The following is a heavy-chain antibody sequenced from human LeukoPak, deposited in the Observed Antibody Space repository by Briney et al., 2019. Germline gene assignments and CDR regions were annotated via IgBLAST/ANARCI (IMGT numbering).Heavy chain of an antibody. CDR3: ASGDSAARNDY. CDR2: ISYDGSNK. D-gene: IGHD6-25*01. V-gene: IGHV3-30*03. CDR1: GFTFSSYG. Sequence: GGSLTLSCAASGFTFSSYGMHWVRQAPGKGLEWVAVISYDGSNKYYADSVKGRFTISRDNSKNTLYLQMNSLRAEDTAVYYCASGDSAARNDYWGQGTLVTVSS. J-gene: IGHJ4*02.